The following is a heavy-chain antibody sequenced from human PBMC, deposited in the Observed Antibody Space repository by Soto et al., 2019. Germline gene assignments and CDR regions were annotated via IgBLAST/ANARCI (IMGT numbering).Heavy chain of an antibody. J-gene: IGHJ4*02. Sequence: GASVKVSCKASGYTFTSYGISWVRQAPGQGLEWMGWISAYNGNTNYAQKLQGRVTMTTDTSTSTAYMELRSLRSDDTAVYYCARDGISGYDLRDFDYWGQGTLVTVSS. CDR3: ARDGISGYDLRDFDY. CDR1: GYTFTSYG. D-gene: IGHD5-12*01. V-gene: IGHV1-18*04. CDR2: ISAYNGNT.